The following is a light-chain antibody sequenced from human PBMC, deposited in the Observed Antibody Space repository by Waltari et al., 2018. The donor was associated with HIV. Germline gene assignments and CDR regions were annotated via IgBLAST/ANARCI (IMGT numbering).Light chain of an antibody. V-gene: IGLV3-19*01. CDR1: SLRKYS. Sequence: SSELTQDPAVSVALGQTVRITCPGDSLRKYSANWYQQKPGQAPVLVMYGKSNYASGIPDRFSGSTSGDTASLTITGAQAEDEADYYCDSRDSNDIHHVLGTGTKVTV. CDR2: GKS. J-gene: IGLJ1*01. CDR3: DSRDSNDIHHV.